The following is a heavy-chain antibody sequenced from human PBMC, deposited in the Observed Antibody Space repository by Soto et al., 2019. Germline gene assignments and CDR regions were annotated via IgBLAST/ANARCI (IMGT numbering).Heavy chain of an antibody. D-gene: IGHD3-16*02. J-gene: IGHJ3*02. Sequence: PGGSLRLSCAASGFTFSSYAMSWVLQAPGKGLEWVSAISGSGGSTYYADSVKGRFTISRDNSKNTLYLQMNSLRAEDTAVYYCAKDNNTGYDYIWGSYRVGAFDIWGQGQWSSSPQ. V-gene: IGHV3-23*01. CDR2: ISGSGGST. CDR1: GFTFSSYA. CDR3: AKDNNTGYDYIWGSYRVGAFDI.